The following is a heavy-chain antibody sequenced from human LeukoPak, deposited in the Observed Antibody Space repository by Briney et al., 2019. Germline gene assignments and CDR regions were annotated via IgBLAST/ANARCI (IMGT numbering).Heavy chain of an antibody. CDR3: ARQIETYSSIWYRYFDY. CDR2: IYYSGST. J-gene: IGHJ4*02. Sequence: SETLSRTCTVSDGSISSSNCYWGWIRQPPGKGLEWIGSIYYSGSTYYNPSLKSRVTISVDTSKRQFSLKVSSVTAADAAVYYCARQIETYSSIWYRYFDYWGQGTLVTVSS. D-gene: IGHD6-13*01. V-gene: IGHV4-39*01. CDR1: DGSISSSNCY.